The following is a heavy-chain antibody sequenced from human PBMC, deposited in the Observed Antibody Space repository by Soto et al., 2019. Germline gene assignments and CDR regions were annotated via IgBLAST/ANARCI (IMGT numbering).Heavy chain of an antibody. CDR3: TKNSAYALDY. CDR1: CGSITNNNW. Sequence: SETLSLTCDVSCGSITNNNWWSWVRQPPGEGLEWIGEMHHIGSTNYNPSLKSRVTMSVDTSKNQFFLKLNSVTAAETAVYYCTKNSAYALDYWGQGTLVTVSS. V-gene: IGHV4-4*02. J-gene: IGHJ4*02. D-gene: IGHD5-12*01. CDR2: MHHIGST.